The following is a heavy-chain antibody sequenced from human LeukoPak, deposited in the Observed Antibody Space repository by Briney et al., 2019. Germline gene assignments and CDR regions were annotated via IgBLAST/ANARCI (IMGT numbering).Heavy chain of an antibody. CDR1: GFTFSNYA. J-gene: IGHJ4*02. Sequence: GGSLRLSCTASGFTFSNYAMSWVRQAPGKGLEWVSTISGSDGSTYYADSVKGRFTISRDNSKNTLYLQMNSLRVEDTAIYYCAKGRGFCTGGSCYSDYWGQGTLVTVSS. CDR3: AKGRGFCTGGSCYSDY. V-gene: IGHV3-23*01. CDR2: ISGSDGST. D-gene: IGHD2-15*01.